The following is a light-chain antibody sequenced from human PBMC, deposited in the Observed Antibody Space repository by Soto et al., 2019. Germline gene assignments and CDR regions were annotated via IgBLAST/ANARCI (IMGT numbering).Light chain of an antibody. CDR1: QSVSSN. CDR2: DAS. CDR3: QQYKNWPYS. Sequence: EIVMTQSPATLSVSPGERATLSCRASQSVSSNLAWYQQKPGQAPRLLIYDASPRATGIPARFSGSGSGTEFTLTISSLQSEDFAVYYCQQYKNWPYSFGQGTNLEIK. V-gene: IGKV3-15*01. J-gene: IGKJ2*01.